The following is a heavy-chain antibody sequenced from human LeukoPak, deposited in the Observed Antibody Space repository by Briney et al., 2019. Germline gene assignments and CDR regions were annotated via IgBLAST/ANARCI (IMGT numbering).Heavy chain of an antibody. CDR1: GFTFSSYA. CDR2: ISGSGGST. V-gene: IGHV3-23*01. Sequence: PGGSLRLSCAASGFTFSSYAMSWVRQAPGKGLEWVSAISGSGGSTYYADSVKGRFTISRGNSKNTLYLQMNSLRAEDTAVYYCAKDQGEPFRYYDILTGYLGPLYFDYWGQGTLVTVSS. CDR3: AKDQGEPFRYYDILTGYLGPLYFDY. J-gene: IGHJ4*02. D-gene: IGHD3-9*01.